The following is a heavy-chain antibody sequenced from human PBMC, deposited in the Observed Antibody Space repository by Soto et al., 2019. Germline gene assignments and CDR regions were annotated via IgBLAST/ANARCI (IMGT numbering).Heavy chain of an antibody. Sequence: QVHLVESGGGVVQPGRSLRLSCAASRFTFSNYDMHWVRQAPGKGLEWVAVISYDGSNKYYADSVKGRFTISRDNSKNTLYLQMNSLRAEDTAVYYCAKELVPWSENDYYGMDVWGQVTTVTVSS. CDR1: RFTFSNYD. V-gene: IGHV3-30*18. CDR2: ISYDGSNK. J-gene: IGHJ6*02. CDR3: AKELVPWSENDYYGMDV. D-gene: IGHD1-1*01.